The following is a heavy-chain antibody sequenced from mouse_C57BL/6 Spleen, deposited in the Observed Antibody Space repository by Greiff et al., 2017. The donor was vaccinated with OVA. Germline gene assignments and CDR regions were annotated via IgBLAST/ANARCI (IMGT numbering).Heavy chain of an antibody. CDR1: GYTFTDYN. CDR3: ARRAWDGSSPYWYFDV. J-gene: IGHJ1*03. Sequence: DVKLQESGPELVKPGASVKIPCKASGYTFTDYNMDWVKQSHGKSLEWIGDINPNNGGTIYNQKFKGKATLTVDKSSSTAYMELRSLTSEDTAVYYCARRAWDGSSPYWYFDVWGTGTTVTVSS. D-gene: IGHD1-1*01. V-gene: IGHV1-18*01. CDR2: INPNNGGT.